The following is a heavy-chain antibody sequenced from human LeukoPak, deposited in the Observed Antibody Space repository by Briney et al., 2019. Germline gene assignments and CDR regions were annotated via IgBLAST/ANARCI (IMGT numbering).Heavy chain of an antibody. J-gene: IGHJ4*02. CDR1: GFTFINYA. D-gene: IGHD4-17*01. CDR2: ISGSGGRT. Sequence: GGSLRLSCSVSGFTFINYAMSRVRQAPGKGLEWVSSISGSGGRTHYTDSVKGRFTISRDNSKNTLYLQMNSLRAEDTAVYYCATPPTVTRNYWGQGTLVTVSS. V-gene: IGHV3-23*01. CDR3: ATPPTVTRNY.